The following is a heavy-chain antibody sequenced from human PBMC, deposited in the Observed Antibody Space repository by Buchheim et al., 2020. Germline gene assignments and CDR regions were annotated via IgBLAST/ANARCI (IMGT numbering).Heavy chain of an antibody. Sequence: EVQLLESGGGLVQPGGSLRLSCAASGFSFSSYGMTWVRQTPGKGLEWVSSISGSGGSTYHADSVKGRFTISRDNSKNTLYLQMNSLRAEDTALYYCATGLGAYYDDSSGYYGLYYYGMDVWGHGTT. CDR1: GFSFSSYG. CDR3: ATGLGAYYDDSSGYYGLYYYGMDV. D-gene: IGHD3-22*01. J-gene: IGHJ6*02. V-gene: IGHV3-23*01. CDR2: ISGSGGST.